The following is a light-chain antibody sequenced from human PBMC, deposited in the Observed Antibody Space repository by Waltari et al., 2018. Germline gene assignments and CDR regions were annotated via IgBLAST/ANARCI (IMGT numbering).Light chain of an antibody. CDR1: SSDVGGFNY. CDR2: EVS. Sequence: QSALTQPASVSGSPGQSITISCTGTSSDVGGFNYVSWYQQHPGGAPKIMIYEVSNRASGISHRVSGSKSGNTASLTISGLQAADEADYYCSSYTSRNTLVFGGGTKLTVL. CDR3: SSYTSRNTLV. V-gene: IGLV2-14*03. J-gene: IGLJ2*01.